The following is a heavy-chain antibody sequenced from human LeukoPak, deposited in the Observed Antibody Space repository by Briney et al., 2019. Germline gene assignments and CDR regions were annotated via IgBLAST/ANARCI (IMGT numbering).Heavy chain of an antibody. D-gene: IGHD2-2*01. CDR1: GGSISNYY. Sequence: SETLSLTCTVAGGSISNYYWSWIRQPPGKGLEWIGYIYYSGNTNYNPSLKSRVTISVDTSKNQFSLKLNSVTAADTAVYYCARVRYCSTNRCYDREFDNWGQGTLVTVSS. CDR3: ARVRYCSTNRCYDREFDN. V-gene: IGHV4-59*01. CDR2: IYYSGNT. J-gene: IGHJ4*02.